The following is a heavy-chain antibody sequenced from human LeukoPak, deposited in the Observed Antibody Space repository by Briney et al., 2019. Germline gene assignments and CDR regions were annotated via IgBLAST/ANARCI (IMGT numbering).Heavy chain of an antibody. Sequence: PSQTLSLTCTVSGGSISSGDYYWSWIRQHPGKGLEWIGYIYYSGSTYYNPSLKSRVTISVDTSKNQFSLKLSSVTAADTAVYYCAREPGPYYDFWSGSDAFDIWGQGTMVTVSS. V-gene: IGHV4-31*03. D-gene: IGHD3-3*01. CDR2: IYYSGST. J-gene: IGHJ3*02. CDR1: GGSISSGDYY. CDR3: AREPGPYYDFWSGSDAFDI.